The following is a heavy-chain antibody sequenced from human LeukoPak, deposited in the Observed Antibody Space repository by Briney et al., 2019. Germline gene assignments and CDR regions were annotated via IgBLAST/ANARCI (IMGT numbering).Heavy chain of an antibody. Sequence: ASVKVSCKASGYTFTGYYMHWVRQAPGQGLEWMGWINPNSGGTNYAQKFQGRVTMTRDTSISTAYMELSRLRSDDTAVYYCARDSLAAPQLYYYYYMDVWGKGTTVTVSS. CDR1: GYTFTGYY. J-gene: IGHJ6*03. CDR2: INPNSGGT. D-gene: IGHD6-6*01. V-gene: IGHV1-2*02. CDR3: ARDSLAAPQLYYYYYMDV.